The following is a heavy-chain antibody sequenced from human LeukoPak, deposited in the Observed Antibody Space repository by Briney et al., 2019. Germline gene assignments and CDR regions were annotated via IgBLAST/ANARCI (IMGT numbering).Heavy chain of an antibody. D-gene: IGHD7-27*01. CDR1: GFTFSSYA. CDR3: ARDLGKQAGVDY. V-gene: IGHV3-21*01. Sequence: GGSLRLSCAASGFTFSSYAMNWVRQAPGKGLEWVSSISSSSSYIYYADSVKGRFTISRDNAKNSLYLQMNSLRAEDTAVYYCARDLGKQAGVDYWGQGTLVTVSS. CDR2: ISSSSSYI. J-gene: IGHJ4*02.